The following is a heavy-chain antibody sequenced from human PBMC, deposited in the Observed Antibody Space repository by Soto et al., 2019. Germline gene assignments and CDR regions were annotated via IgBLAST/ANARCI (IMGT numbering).Heavy chain of an antibody. CDR1: GFTFDDYA. CDR2: ISWNSGSI. CDR3: AKDSGDD. J-gene: IGHJ4*02. Sequence: EVQLVESGGGLVQPGRSLRLSCAASGFTFDDYAMHWVRQAPGKGLEWVSGISWNSGSIGYADSVKGRFTISRDNAKNSLYLQMNSLRAEDTALYYCAKDSGDDWGQGTLVTVSS. V-gene: IGHV3-9*01.